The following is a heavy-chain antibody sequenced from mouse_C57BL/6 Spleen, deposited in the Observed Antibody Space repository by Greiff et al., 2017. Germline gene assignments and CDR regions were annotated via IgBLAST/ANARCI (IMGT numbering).Heavy chain of an antibody. J-gene: IGHJ3*01. CDR3: AREDYYGSSSAWFAY. Sequence: VQLVESGPELVKPGASVKLSCKASGYTFTSYDINWVKQRPGQGLEWIGWIYPRDGSTKYNAKFKGKATLTVDTSSSTAYMELHSLTSEDSAVYFCAREDYYGSSSAWFAYWGQGTLVTVSA. CDR1: GYTFTSYD. V-gene: IGHV1-85*01. CDR2: IYPRDGST. D-gene: IGHD1-1*01.